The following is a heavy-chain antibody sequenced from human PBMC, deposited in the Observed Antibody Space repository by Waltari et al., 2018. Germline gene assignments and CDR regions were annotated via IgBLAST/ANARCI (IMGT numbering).Heavy chain of an antibody. J-gene: IGHJ6*03. CDR2: IKQEGSEK. Sequence: EVQLVESGGGLVQPGGSLRLSCAASGFTFSSYWMSWVRQATGKGLEWVANIKQEGSEKYYVDSVKGRFTISRDNAKNSLYLQMNSLRAEDTAVYYCARDTNSPYYYMDVWGKGTTVTVSS. CDR3: ARDTNSPYYYMDV. CDR1: GFTFSSYW. D-gene: IGHD2-2*01. V-gene: IGHV3-7*01.